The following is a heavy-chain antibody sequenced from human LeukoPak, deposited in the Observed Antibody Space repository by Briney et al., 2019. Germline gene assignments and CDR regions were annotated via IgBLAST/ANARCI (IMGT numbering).Heavy chain of an antibody. CDR2: IHYSGNI. V-gene: IGHV4-39*01. Sequence: PSETLSLTCTVSGGSISSSTYYWDWIRQPPGKGLEWIGSIHYSGNIYYNPSPKSRVTIPVDTSKNQFSLKLSSVTAADTAVYYCATSSSYYRFDSWGQGTLVTVSS. J-gene: IGHJ5*01. CDR1: GGSISSSTYY. D-gene: IGHD6-13*01. CDR3: ATSSSYYRFDS.